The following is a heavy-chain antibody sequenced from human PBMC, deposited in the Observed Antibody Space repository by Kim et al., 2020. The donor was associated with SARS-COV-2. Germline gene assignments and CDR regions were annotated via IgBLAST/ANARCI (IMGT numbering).Heavy chain of an antibody. J-gene: IGHJ4*02. CDR3: ARRYSSSSPLDY. D-gene: IGHD6-6*01. Sequence: RYSPSFQGQVTISADKSISTAYLQWSSLKASDTAMYYCARRYSSSSPLDYWGQGTLVTVSS. V-gene: IGHV5-51*01.